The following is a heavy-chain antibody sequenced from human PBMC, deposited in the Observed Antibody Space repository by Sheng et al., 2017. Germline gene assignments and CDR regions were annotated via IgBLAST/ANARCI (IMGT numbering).Heavy chain of an antibody. Sequence: QVQLVQSGAEVKKPGASVKVSCKASGYTFTSYGISWVRQAPGQGLEWMGWISAYSGNTDYAQKLQGRVTMTTDTSTSTAYMELRSLRSDDTAVYYCAREWRGYDYIWGSWYFDYWGQGTLVTVSS. CDR3: AREWRGYDYIWGSWYFDY. V-gene: IGHV1-18*01. CDR1: GYTFTSYG. CDR2: ISAYSGNT. J-gene: IGHJ4*02. D-gene: IGHD3-16*01.